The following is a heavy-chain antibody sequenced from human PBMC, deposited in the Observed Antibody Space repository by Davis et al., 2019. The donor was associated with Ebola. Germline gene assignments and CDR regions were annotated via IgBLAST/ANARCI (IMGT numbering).Heavy chain of an antibody. V-gene: IGHV3-23*01. Sequence: GGSLRLSCAASGFTLSNYAMTWVRQAPGKGLEWVSSVRGSGETTYYADSVKDRFTISRDNAKNSLYLQMNSLRAEDTAVYYCARHETGYSSSWYVFPSWYFDLWGRGTLVTVSS. CDR2: VRGSGETT. D-gene: IGHD6-13*01. CDR1: GFTLSNYA. J-gene: IGHJ2*01. CDR3: ARHETGYSSSWYVFPSWYFDL.